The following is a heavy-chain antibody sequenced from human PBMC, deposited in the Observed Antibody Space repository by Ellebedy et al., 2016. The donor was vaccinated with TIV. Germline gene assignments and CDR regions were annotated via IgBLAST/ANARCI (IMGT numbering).Heavy chain of an antibody. V-gene: IGHV1-69*06. CDR2: ITPIFGAA. CDR3: ARGRAGYTSGSQGAFDI. J-gene: IGHJ3*02. Sequence: SVKVSCKASGGTFSSDTISWVRQAPGPGLEWMGGITPIFGAANYAQKFQGRVTITADKSTRTAYMELSSLETEDTAVYYCARGRAGYTSGSQGAFDIWGQGTMVTVSS. CDR1: GGTFSSDT. D-gene: IGHD6-19*01.